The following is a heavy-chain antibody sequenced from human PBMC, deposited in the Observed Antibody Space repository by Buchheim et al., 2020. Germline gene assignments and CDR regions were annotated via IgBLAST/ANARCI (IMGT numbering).Heavy chain of an antibody. CDR2: ISGSGGST. J-gene: IGHJ4*02. CDR3: AKVGLYSSRSYLDY. Sequence: EVQLLESGGGLVQPGGSLRLSCAASGFTFSSYAMSWVRQAPGKGLEWVSAISGSGGSTYYADSVKGRFTISRDNSKNTLYLQRKRLRPEHTPVYSCAKVGLYSSRSYLDYWGQGTL. V-gene: IGHV3-23*01. CDR1: GFTFSSYA. D-gene: IGHD6-13*01.